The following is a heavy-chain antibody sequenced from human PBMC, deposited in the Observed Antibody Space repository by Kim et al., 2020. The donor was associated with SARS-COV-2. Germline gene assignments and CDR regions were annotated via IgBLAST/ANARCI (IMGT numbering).Heavy chain of an antibody. V-gene: IGHV4-59*01. CDR3: AREGYYDSSGYYRNNAFDI. CDR2: IYYSGST. CDR1: GGSISSYS. D-gene: IGHD3-22*01. J-gene: IGHJ3*02. Sequence: SETLSLTCTVSGGSISSYSWSWIRQPPGKGLEWIGYIYYSGSTNYNPSLKSRFTISVDTSKKHVSLKLSSVTAADTAVYYCAREGYYDSSGYYRNNAFDIWGQGKMVTVSS.